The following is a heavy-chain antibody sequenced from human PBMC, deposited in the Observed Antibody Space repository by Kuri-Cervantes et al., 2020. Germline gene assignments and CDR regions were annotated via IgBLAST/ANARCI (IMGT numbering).Heavy chain of an antibody. J-gene: IGHJ6*03. D-gene: IGHD2-2*03. CDR3: TTDGSASDYYYYVDV. Sequence: GGSLRLSCAASGFTVSSKYMSWVRQPPGKGLEWISEMYSGGSSHYAESVKGRFTISRHSSTNTVYLQMNSLRTEDTAVYYCTTDGSASDYYYYVDVWGKGTTVTVSS. V-gene: IGHV3-53*01. CDR2: MYSGGSS. CDR1: GFTVSSKY.